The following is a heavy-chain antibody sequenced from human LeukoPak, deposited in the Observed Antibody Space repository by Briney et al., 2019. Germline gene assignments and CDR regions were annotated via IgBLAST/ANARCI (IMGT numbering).Heavy chain of an antibody. CDR2: IVVGSGIT. CDR1: GFTFTSSA. V-gene: IGHV1-58*02. D-gene: IGHD1-26*01. Sequence: GSSVKDSCKASGFTFTSSAMQWVRQARGQRLEWIGWIVVGSGITNYAQNLQESVTITRDMSTSTAYMELSSLRSEDTAVYYCAADVIVGATKDFDYWGQGALVSVSP. J-gene: IGHJ4*02. CDR3: AADVIVGATKDFDY.